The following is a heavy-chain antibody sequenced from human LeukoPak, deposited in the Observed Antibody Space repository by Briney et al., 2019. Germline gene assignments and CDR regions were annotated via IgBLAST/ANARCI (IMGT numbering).Heavy chain of an antibody. Sequence: SETLSLTCTVSGGSISNYYWSWIRQPPGKGLEWIGYIYYSGSTRYNPSLKSRFTISVDTSKNQFSLKVSSVTAADTAVYYCGRVNYNHSYMDVWGKGTTVTVSS. J-gene: IGHJ6*03. CDR1: GGSISNYY. V-gene: IGHV4-59*01. CDR3: GRVNYNHSYMDV. CDR2: IYYSGST.